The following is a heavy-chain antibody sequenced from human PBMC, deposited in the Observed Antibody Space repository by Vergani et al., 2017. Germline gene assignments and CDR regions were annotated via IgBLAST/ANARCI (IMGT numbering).Heavy chain of an antibody. CDR1: GFTLGSYS. V-gene: IGHV3-21*01. D-gene: IGHD2-2*01. CDR2: ISSSSSYR. J-gene: IGHJ1*01. CDR3: ASGVPGYQLATQYFQL. Sequence: EVQLVESGGGLVKPGGSLRLSCVASGFTLGSYSMNWVRQAPGKGLEWVSFISSSSSYRYYADSVKGRFTISRDNGEYSLLLQMNSLRPEDTAVYYCASGVPGYQLATQYFQLWGQGALVTVSS.